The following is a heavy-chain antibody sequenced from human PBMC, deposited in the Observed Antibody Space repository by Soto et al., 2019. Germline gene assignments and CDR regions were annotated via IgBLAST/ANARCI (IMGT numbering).Heavy chain of an antibody. CDR2: ISGSGGST. CDR3: AKVPIVVVTASPFDY. CDR1: GFTFSSYA. V-gene: IGHV3-23*01. J-gene: IGHJ4*02. D-gene: IGHD2-21*02. Sequence: PGGSLRLSCAASGFTFSSYAMSWVRQAPGKGLEWVSAISGSGGSTYYADSVKGRFTISRDNSKNTLYLQMNSLRAEDTAVYYCAKVPIVVVTASPFDYWGQGTLVTVSS.